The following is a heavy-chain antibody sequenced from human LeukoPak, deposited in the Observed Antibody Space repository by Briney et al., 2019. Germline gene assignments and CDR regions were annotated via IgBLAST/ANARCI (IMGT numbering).Heavy chain of an antibody. V-gene: IGHV3-66*02. CDR3: ARDLGYYYYYMDV. J-gene: IGHJ6*03. CDR1: GFTVSSNY. Sequence: GGSLRLSCAASGFTVSSNYMSWVRQAPGKGLEWASVIYSGGSTYYADSVKGRFTISRDNSKNTLYRQMNSLRAEDTAVYYCARDLGYYYYYMDVWGKGTTVTVSS. CDR2: IYSGGST. D-gene: IGHD7-27*01.